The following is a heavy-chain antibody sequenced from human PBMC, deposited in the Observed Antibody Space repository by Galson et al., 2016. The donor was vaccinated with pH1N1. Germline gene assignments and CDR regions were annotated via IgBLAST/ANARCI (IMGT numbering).Heavy chain of an antibody. CDR2: IIPISGTT. CDR1: GGTFSSYA. CDR3: ATHDFWSERYFYYGMDV. V-gene: IGHV1-69*13. J-gene: IGHJ6*02. D-gene: IGHD3-3*01. Sequence: SVKVSCKASGGTFSSYAISWVRQAPGQGLEWMGKIIPISGTTNYAQRLQGRVTLTADESTDTAYMEVSGLRSEDTAVYYCATHDFWSERYFYYGMDVWGHGTTVTVSS.